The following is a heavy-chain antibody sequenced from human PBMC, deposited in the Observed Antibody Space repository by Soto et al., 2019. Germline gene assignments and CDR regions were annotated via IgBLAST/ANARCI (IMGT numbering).Heavy chain of an antibody. CDR3: ARFPLWFGELDY. CDR1: GASIGSGSYS. D-gene: IGHD3-10*01. Sequence: SETLSLTCTDSGASIGSGSYSWNWIRQPPGKGLEWIGYLHHSGDTYFNPSLRRRVSISVDRSNNQFSLKLISVTAADTAVYYCARFPLWFGELDYWGQGALVTVSS. V-gene: IGHV4-30-2*01. CDR2: LHHSGDT. J-gene: IGHJ4*02.